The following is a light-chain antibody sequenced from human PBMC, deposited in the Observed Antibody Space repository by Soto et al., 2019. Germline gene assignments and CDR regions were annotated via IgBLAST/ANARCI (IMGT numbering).Light chain of an antibody. CDR1: QSISSY. J-gene: IGKJ1*01. CDR2: AAS. CDR3: RQSYSTSRT. V-gene: IGKV1-39*01. Sequence: DIQMTQSPSSLSASVGDRVTITCRASQSISSYLNWYQQKPGKAPKLLIYAASSLQSGVPSRFSGSGSGTDFTLTISSLQPEDFATYYCRQSYSTSRTFGQGTKVDIK.